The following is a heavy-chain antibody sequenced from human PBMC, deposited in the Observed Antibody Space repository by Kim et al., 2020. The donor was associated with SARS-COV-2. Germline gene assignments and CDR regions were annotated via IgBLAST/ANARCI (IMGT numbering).Heavy chain of an antibody. CDR2: ISYDGSNK. CDR1: GFTFSSYG. D-gene: IGHD5-12*01. V-gene: IGHV3-30*18. Sequence: GGSLRLSCAASGFTFSSYGMHWVRQAPGKGLEWVAVISYDGSNKYYADSVKGRFTISRDNSKNTLYLQMNSLRAEDTAVYYCAKRDFGGHEGGCYYYYGMDGWGQGTTVTVSS. CDR3: AKRDFGGHEGGCYYYYGMDG. J-gene: IGHJ6*02.